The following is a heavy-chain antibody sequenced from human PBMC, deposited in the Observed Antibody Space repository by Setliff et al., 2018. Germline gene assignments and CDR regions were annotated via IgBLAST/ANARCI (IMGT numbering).Heavy chain of an antibody. V-gene: IGHV4-59*12. CDR1: GGSISPYF. J-gene: IGHJ4*02. Sequence: ASETLSLTCTVSGGSISPYFWSWVRQPPGKGLEWIGYVYHNGNTNFNPSLKSRVTISVDTSKNQFSLKLTSVTAADTAVYYCASHVVMEPATPDVFDCWGQGTLVTVSS. CDR3: ASHVVMEPATPDVFDC. CDR2: VYHNGNT. D-gene: IGHD2-21*01.